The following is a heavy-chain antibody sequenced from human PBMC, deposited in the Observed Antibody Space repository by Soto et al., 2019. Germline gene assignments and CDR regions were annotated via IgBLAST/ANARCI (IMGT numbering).Heavy chain of an antibody. CDR2: ISYDGSLQ. D-gene: IGHD5-18*01. V-gene: IGHV3-30*03. Sequence: QAQLVESGGGVVQPGRSLRLSCAASGFAFSSYGMHWVRQAPGTGLEWVAVISYDGSLQHYADSVKGRFTISRDNSKNMGLLQMSSLRAEDTPVYYCVSDRGYGHASVPYSWGQGTLVSVSS. CDR1: GFAFSSYG. CDR3: VSDRGYGHASVPYS. J-gene: IGHJ4*02.